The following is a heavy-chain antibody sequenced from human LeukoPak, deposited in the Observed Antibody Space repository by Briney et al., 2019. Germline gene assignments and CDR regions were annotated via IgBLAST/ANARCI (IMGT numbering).Heavy chain of an antibody. V-gene: IGHV3-23*01. CDR1: GFTFSSYA. J-gene: IGHJ4*02. Sequence: PGGSLRLSCAASGFTFSSYAMSWVRQAPGKGLEWVSAISGSGGSTYYADSVQGRFTISRYSSKNTLYLQMNSLRAEDTAVYYCARGAYGDYDYWGQGTLVTVSS. D-gene: IGHD4-17*01. CDR3: ARGAYGDYDY. CDR2: ISGSGGST.